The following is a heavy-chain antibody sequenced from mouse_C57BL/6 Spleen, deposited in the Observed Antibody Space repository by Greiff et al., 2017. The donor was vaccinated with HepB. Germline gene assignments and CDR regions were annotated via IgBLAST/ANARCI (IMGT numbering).Heavy chain of an antibody. Sequence: EVQVVESGEGLVKPGGSLKLSCAASGFTFSSYAMSWVRQTPEKRLEWVAYISSGGDYIYYADTVKGRFTISRDNARNTLYLQMSSLKSEDTAMYYCTRGGGNYYGSSYGFAYWGQGTLVTVSA. J-gene: IGHJ3*01. CDR3: TRGGGNYYGSSYGFAY. V-gene: IGHV5-9-1*02. CDR2: ISSGGDYI. D-gene: IGHD1-1*01. CDR1: GFTFSSYA.